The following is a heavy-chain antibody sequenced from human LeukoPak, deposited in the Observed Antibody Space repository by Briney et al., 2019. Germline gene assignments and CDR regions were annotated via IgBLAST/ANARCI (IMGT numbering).Heavy chain of an antibody. V-gene: IGHV4-59*11. J-gene: IGHJ5*02. CDR3: ARYDFWKGRNWFDP. CDR2: IYYSGST. Sequence: PSETLSLTCTVSGGSISSHYWSWIRQPPGKGLEWIGYIYYSGSTNYNPSLKSRVTISVDTSKNQFSLKLSSVTAADTAVYYCARYDFWKGRNWFDPWGQGTLVTVSS. D-gene: IGHD3-3*01. CDR1: GGSISSHY.